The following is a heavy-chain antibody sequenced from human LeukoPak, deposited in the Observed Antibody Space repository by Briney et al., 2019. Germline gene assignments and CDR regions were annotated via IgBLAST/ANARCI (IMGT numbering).Heavy chain of an antibody. CDR2: IYYSGSA. J-gene: IGHJ4*02. CDR1: GGAVSRYY. Sequence: PSETLSLTCTVSGGAVSRYYWCWIRQPPGKGLEWIGCIYYSGSANYNPSLKSRVTISVDTSKNQFSLKLSSVTAADTAVYYCARATRGRGSGLDCWGQGTLVTVSS. V-gene: IGHV4-59*02. CDR3: ARATRGRGSGLDC. D-gene: IGHD2-15*01.